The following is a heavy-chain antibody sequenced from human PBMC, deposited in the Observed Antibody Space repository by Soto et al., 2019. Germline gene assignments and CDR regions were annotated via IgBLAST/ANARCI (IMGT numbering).Heavy chain of an antibody. J-gene: IGHJ3*02. Sequence: GESLKISCKGSGYSFTSYWIGWVRQMPGKGLEWMGIIYPGDSDTRYSPSFQGQVTISADKSISTAYLQWSSLKASDTAMYYCARSWDIVVVPAAQGAFDIWGQGTMVTVSS. CDR1: GYSFTSYW. V-gene: IGHV5-51*01. CDR2: IYPGDSDT. D-gene: IGHD2-2*01. CDR3: ARSWDIVVVPAAQGAFDI.